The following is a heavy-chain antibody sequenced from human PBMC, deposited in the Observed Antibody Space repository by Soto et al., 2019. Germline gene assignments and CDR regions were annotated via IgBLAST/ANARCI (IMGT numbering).Heavy chain of an antibody. CDR1: GYTFTSYG. J-gene: IGHJ4*02. CDR2: INAGNGNT. CDR3: ARVYDYYDSSGYYSPGDY. Sequence: ASVKVSCKASGYTFTSYGIHWVRQAPGQRLEWMGWINAGNGNTKYSQKFQGRVTITRDTSASTAYMELSSLRSEDTAVYYCARVYDYYDSSGYYSPGDYWGQGTLVTVSS. V-gene: IGHV1-3*01. D-gene: IGHD3-22*01.